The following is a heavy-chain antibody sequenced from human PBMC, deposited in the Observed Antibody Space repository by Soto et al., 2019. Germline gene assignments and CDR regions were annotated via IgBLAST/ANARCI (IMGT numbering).Heavy chain of an antibody. CDR3: ANRGMYFYFGS. J-gene: IGHJ4*02. CDR2: IFGDDDK. D-gene: IGHD2-8*01. CDR1: GFSLTRSGVG. Sequence: QITLRESGPTRVSPTQTLTLTCTFSGFSLTRSGVGVGWIRQPPGKALEWLALIFGDDDKRYRPSLRNRLTITKDTSKNQVDLTMIAMDPEDTATYYCANRGMYFYFGSWGQGTLVTVSS. V-gene: IGHV2-5*02.